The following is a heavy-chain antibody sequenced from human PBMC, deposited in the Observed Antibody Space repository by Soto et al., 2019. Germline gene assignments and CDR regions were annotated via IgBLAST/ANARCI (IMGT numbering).Heavy chain of an antibody. D-gene: IGHD7-27*01. Sequence: PGGSLRLSCAASGFTFNSYSMNWVRQAPGKGLEWVSSISSSSSYIYYADSVKGRFTISRDNAKNSLYLQMSSLRAEDTAVYYCARGGWHELGGKNSMDVWGQGTTVTVSS. CDR2: ISSSSSYI. CDR1: GFTFNSYS. J-gene: IGHJ6*02. V-gene: IGHV3-21*01. CDR3: ARGGWHELGGKNSMDV.